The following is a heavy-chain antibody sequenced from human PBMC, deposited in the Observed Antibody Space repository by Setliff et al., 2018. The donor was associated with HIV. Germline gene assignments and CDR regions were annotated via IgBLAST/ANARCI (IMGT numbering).Heavy chain of an antibody. J-gene: IGHJ3*02. Sequence: GGSLRLSCAASGFTFSSYWMSWVRQAPGKGLEWVANVKQDGSEKYYVDSVKGRFTISRDNAKNSLYLQMNSLRAEGTAVYYCARDRVQFYYDSSGYYDIWGQGTMVTV. D-gene: IGHD3-22*01. V-gene: IGHV3-7*01. CDR2: VKQDGSEK. CDR1: GFTFSSYW. CDR3: ARDRVQFYYDSSGYYDI.